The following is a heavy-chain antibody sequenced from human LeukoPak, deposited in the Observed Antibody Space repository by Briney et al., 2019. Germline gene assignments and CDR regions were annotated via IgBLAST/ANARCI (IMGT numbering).Heavy chain of an antibody. J-gene: IGHJ4*02. Sequence: SETLSLTCTVSGGSISSGGSYWSWIRQHPGKGLEWIGYIYYSGSTYYNPSPKSRVTISVDTSKNQFSLKLSSVTAADTAVYYCARTPITGDGYYFDYWGQGTLVTVSS. CDR3: ARTPITGDGYYFDY. D-gene: IGHD7-27*01. CDR1: GGSISSGGSY. V-gene: IGHV4-31*03. CDR2: IYYSGST.